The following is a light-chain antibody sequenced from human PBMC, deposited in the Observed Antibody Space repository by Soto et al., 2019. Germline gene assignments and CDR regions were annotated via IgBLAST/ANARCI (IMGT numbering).Light chain of an antibody. CDR3: SSFASSTTPMI. CDR1: SSDDGVYNY. V-gene: IGLV2-14*01. Sequence: QSALTQPASVSGSPGQSITISCTGSSSDDGVYNYVSWYQQHPDKAPKLMIYEVSHRPSGVSDRFSGSKSGNTASLTISGLQAEDEADYYCSSFASSTTPMIFGGGTKLTVL. J-gene: IGLJ2*01. CDR2: EVS.